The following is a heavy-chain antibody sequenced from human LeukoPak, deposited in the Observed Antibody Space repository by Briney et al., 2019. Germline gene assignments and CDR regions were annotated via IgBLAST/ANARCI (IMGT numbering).Heavy chain of an antibody. CDR1: GGTFSSYA. Sequence: GASVKVSCKASGGTFSSYAISWVRQAPGQGLEWMGGIIPIFGAANYAQKFQGRVTITADESTSTAYMELSSLRSEDTAVYYCARSITIFGVVRWVGDAFDIWGQGTMVTVSS. V-gene: IGHV1-69*13. D-gene: IGHD3-3*01. CDR3: ARSITIFGVVRWVGDAFDI. J-gene: IGHJ3*02. CDR2: IIPIFGAA.